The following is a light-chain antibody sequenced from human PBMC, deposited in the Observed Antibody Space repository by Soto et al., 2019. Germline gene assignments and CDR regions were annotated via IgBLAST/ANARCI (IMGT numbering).Light chain of an antibody. J-gene: IGLJ2*01. CDR2: EVT. CDR3: SSYAGSKNLI. V-gene: IGLV2-8*01. CDR1: STDVGAYNY. Sequence: QSALTQPPSASGSPGQSVTISCTGTSTDVGAYNYVSWYQQHPGKAPKLMIYEVTKLPSGVPDRFSGSKSGNTASLTVSGLQAEDEADYYCSSYAGSKNLIFGGGTKLTVL.